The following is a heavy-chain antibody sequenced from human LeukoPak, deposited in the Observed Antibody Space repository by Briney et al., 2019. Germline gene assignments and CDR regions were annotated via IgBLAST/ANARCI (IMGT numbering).Heavy chain of an antibody. V-gene: IGHV4-59*01. CDR1: GGSISSYY. CDR3: ARDQQKFSTSGSDAFDV. J-gene: IGHJ3*01. Sequence: SETLSLTCTVSGGSISSYYWSWIRQPPGKGLEWIGYIYYSGSTNYNPSLTSRVTISVDTSKNQFSLKLNSVTAADTAVYYCARDQQKFSTSGSDAFDVWGQGTVVTVSS. CDR2: IYYSGST. D-gene: IGHD6-6*01.